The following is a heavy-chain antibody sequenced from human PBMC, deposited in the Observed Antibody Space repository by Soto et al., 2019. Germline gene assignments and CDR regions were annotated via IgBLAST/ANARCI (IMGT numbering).Heavy chain of an antibody. J-gene: IGHJ4*02. V-gene: IGHV4-31*03. Sequence: SQTLSLTCTVSGGSINSGCYYWSWIRQHPRKGLEWIGYIYNSGSTYYNPSLKSRVTISVDTSKNQFFLKLSSVTAADTAVYYCARDKRDLRFLEWSYYFDFWGQGTLVTVSS. D-gene: IGHD3-3*01. CDR1: GGSINSGCYY. CDR3: ARDKRDLRFLEWSYYFDF. CDR2: IYNSGST.